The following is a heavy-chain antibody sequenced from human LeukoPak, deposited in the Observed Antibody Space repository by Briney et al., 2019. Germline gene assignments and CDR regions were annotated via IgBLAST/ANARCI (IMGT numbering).Heavy chain of an antibody. CDR2: ISAYNGNT. D-gene: IGHD3-22*01. Sequence: ASVKVSCKASGYTFTSYGISWVRQAPGQGLEWMGWISAYNGNTNYAQKLQGRVTMTTDTSTSTAYMELRSLRSDDTAVYYCARVDYDSSGYYSAVWSFDYWGQGTLVTVSS. V-gene: IGHV1-18*01. CDR1: GYTFTSYG. CDR3: ARVDYDSSGYYSAVWSFDY. J-gene: IGHJ4*02.